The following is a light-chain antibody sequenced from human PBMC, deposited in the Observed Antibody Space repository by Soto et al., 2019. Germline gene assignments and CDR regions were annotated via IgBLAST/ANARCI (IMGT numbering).Light chain of an antibody. J-gene: IGLJ2*01. CDR1: SSEVGNYNL. CDR2: EGG. V-gene: IGLV2-23*01. CDR3: CSFALRSTLI. Sequence: QSVLTQPASASGSPGQSVTIPCTGTSSEVGNYNLVSWYQQYPGKAPKLMIYEGGKRPSGVSNRFSGSKSGNTASLTISGRQAEDEADYYCCSFALRSTLIFGGGTKVTVL.